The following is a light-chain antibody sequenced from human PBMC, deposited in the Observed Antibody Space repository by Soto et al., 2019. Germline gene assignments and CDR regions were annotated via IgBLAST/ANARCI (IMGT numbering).Light chain of an antibody. CDR1: SGHSNYA. J-gene: IGLJ1*01. V-gene: IGLV4-69*01. CDR3: QTWGV. Sequence: QLVLTQSPSASASLGASVKLTCTLSSGHSNYAIAWHQQQPEKGPRYLMKVNSDGSHRKGDGIPDRFSGSGSGAERYLTISSLQSEDEADYYCQTWGVFGTGTQLTVL. CDR2: VNSDGSH.